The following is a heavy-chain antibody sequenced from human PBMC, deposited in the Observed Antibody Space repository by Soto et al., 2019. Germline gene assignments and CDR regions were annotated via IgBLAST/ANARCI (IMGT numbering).Heavy chain of an antibody. CDR2: ISAYNGNT. V-gene: IGHV1-18*01. J-gene: IGHJ5*02. Sequence: GASVKVSCKASGYTFTSYGISWVRQAPGQGLEWMGWISAYNGNTNYAQKLQGRVTMTTDTSTSTAYMELRCLRSDDTAVYYCARAYCSSTSCYGDTSYWFDPWGQGTLVTVSS. D-gene: IGHD2-2*01. CDR1: GYTFTSYG. CDR3: ARAYCSSTSCYGDTSYWFDP.